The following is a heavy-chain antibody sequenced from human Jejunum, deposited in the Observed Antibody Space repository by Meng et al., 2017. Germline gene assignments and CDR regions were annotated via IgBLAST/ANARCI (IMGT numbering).Heavy chain of an antibody. CDR3: VRGNNYVWGMIP. Sequence: QGQLHGSAPGLVHHSGTLSLTCAVYGGSLSGYLWSWIRQPPGKGLEWIGEVSHSGWTKYNPSLKSRVTISLETSKNQFSLKMSSVTAADTAVYYCVRGNNYVWGMIPWGQGTLVTVSS. CDR1: GGSLSGYL. D-gene: IGHD3-16*01. J-gene: IGHJ5*02. V-gene: IGHV4-34*01. CDR2: VSHSGWT.